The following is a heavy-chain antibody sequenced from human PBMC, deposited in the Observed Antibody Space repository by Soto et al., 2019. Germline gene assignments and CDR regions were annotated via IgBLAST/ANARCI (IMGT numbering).Heavy chain of an antibody. D-gene: IGHD6-6*01. CDR2: ISAYNGDK. CDR3: ARTGGGMAARPLDY. Sequence: QVHLVQSGGEVKKPGASVEVSCKTSGFMFTTYGFTWVRQAPGQGLEWMAWISAYNGDKKYAQQFQGRVTMTTDTSTNSVSMELRNLRSDDTAIYYCARTGGGMAARPLDYWGQGTLVTVSS. CDR1: GFMFTTYG. J-gene: IGHJ4*02. V-gene: IGHV1-18*01.